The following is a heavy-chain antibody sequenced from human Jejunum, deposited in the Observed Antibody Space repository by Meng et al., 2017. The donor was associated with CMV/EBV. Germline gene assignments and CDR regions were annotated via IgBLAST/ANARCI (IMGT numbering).Heavy chain of an antibody. Sequence: AASGFSFGFYSMNWVRQAPGKGLEWLAYIDSFSSTMYYIDSIKGRFTISRDNAKNSLYLQMNSLSAEDTAVYYCARDSIASALDYWGQGVLVTVSS. CDR2: IDSFSSTM. CDR1: GFSFGFYS. V-gene: IGHV3-48*01. D-gene: IGHD6-13*01. J-gene: IGHJ4*02. CDR3: ARDSIASALDY.